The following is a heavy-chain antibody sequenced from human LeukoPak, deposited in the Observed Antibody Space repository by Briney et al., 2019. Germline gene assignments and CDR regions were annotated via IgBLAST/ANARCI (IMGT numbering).Heavy chain of an antibody. V-gene: IGHV3-23*01. D-gene: IGHD6-19*01. Sequence: GGSLGLSCAASGLTFSSYAMSWVRQAPGKGLEWVSAISGSGGSTYYADSVKGRFTISRVNSKNTLYLQMNSLRAEDTAVYYCAKPPPTTGSEGPEYYFDYWGQGTLVTVSS. J-gene: IGHJ4*02. CDR1: GLTFSSYA. CDR2: ISGSGGST. CDR3: AKPPPTTGSEGPEYYFDY.